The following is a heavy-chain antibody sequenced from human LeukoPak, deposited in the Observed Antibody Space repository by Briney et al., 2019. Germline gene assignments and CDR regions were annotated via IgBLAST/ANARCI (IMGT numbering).Heavy chain of an antibody. CDR1: GVSISSSNSY. CDR2: IYYSGNT. V-gene: IGHV4-39*01. J-gene: IGHJ4*02. D-gene: IGHD3/OR15-3a*01. CDR3: ARQTGTGLFILP. Sequence: SETLSLTCTVSGVSISSSNSYWGWIRQPPGKGLEWIGSIYYSGNTYYNASLKSQVSISIDTSKNQFSLRLTSVTAADTAVYYCARQTGTGLFILPGGQGTLVTVSS.